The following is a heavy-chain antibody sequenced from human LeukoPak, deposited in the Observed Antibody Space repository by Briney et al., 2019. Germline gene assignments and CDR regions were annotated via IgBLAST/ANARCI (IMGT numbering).Heavy chain of an antibody. J-gene: IGHJ4*02. D-gene: IGHD2-2*01. V-gene: IGHV3-30*03. CDR1: GFTFSSYG. Sequence: TGGSLRLSCAASGFTFSSYGMHWVRQAPGKGLEWVAVISYDGSNKYYADSVKGRFTISRDNSKNTLYLQMNSLRAEDTAVYYCARLRGPAESDFDYWGQGTLVTVSS. CDR3: ARLRGPAESDFDY. CDR2: ISYDGSNK.